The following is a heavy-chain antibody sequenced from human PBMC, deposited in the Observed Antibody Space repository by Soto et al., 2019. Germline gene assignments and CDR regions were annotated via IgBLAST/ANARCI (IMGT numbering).Heavy chain of an antibody. CDR3: SRTGYSNYDSDY. D-gene: IGHD5-12*01. Sequence: PGGSLRLSCAASGFTLSGSVIYWVRQPSGKGLEWVGRIRSRSNGYATAYAASVRGRFTISRDDSKNTAYLQMNSLKTEDTAVYYCSRTGYSNYDSDYWGQGTLVTVYS. CDR2: IRSRSNGYAT. J-gene: IGHJ4*02. V-gene: IGHV3-73*01. CDR1: GFTLSGSV.